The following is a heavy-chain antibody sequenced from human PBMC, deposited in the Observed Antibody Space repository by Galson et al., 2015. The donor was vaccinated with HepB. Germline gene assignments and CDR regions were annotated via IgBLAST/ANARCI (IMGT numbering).Heavy chain of an antibody. J-gene: IGHJ4*02. CDR1: GFTFSSYW. D-gene: IGHD3-22*01. CDR3: ARDHYYDSSGYTSWYY. V-gene: IGHV3-7*03. Sequence: SLRLSCAASGFTFSSYWMSWVRQAPGKGLEWVANIKQDGSEKYYVDSVKGRFTISRDNAKNSLYLQMNSLRAEDTAVYYCARDHYYDSSGYTSWYYWGQGTLVTVSS. CDR2: IKQDGSEK.